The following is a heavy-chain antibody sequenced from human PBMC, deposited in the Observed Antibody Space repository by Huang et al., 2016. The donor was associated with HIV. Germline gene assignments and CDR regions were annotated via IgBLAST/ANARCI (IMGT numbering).Heavy chain of an antibody. V-gene: IGHV4-34*01. CDR2: INHSEST. CDR1: GGSFRGYY. J-gene: IGHJ6*03. Sequence: QVQLQQWGAGLLRPSETLSLTCAVYGGSFRGYYGTWHRQPPGKGLDWIGEINHSESTNDNPSLKSRVTISVDTSRNQFSLTLTSVTAADTAVYYCARGQGGYYYYYMDVWGKGTTVTVSS. CDR3: ARGQGGYYYYYMDV. D-gene: IGHD2-15*01.